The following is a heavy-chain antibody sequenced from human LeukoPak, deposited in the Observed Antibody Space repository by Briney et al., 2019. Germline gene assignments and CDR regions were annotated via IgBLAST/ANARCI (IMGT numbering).Heavy chain of an antibody. J-gene: IGHJ1*01. CDR2: IYHTGST. D-gene: IGHD3-3*01. CDR3: ASTTYDFWSGYPGVEYFQH. CDR1: GYSIITGYY. V-gene: IGHV4-38-2*02. Sequence: PSETLSLTCTVSGYSIITGYYWAWVRQSPEKGLEWIATIYHTGSTYYNPSLKSRVTISVDTSKNQFSLKLSSVTAADTAVYYCASTTYDFWSGYPGVEYFQHWGQGTLVTVSS.